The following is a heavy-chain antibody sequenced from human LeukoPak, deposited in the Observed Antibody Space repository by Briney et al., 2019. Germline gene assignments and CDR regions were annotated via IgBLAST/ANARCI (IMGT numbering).Heavy chain of an antibody. CDR3: ARTFAYSSGSDAFDI. CDR2: INPSGGST. CDR1: GYTFTNYY. Sequence: AASVKVSCKASGYTFTNYYMHWVRQAPGQGLEWMGIINPSGGSTSYAQKFQGRVTMTRDMSTSTVYMELSSLRSEDTAVYYCARTFAYSSGSDAFDIWGQGTMVTVSS. V-gene: IGHV1-46*01. J-gene: IGHJ3*02. D-gene: IGHD6-19*01.